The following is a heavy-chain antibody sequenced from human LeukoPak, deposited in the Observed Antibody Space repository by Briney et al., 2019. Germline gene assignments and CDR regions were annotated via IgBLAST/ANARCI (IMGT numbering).Heavy chain of an antibody. D-gene: IGHD5-24*01. Sequence: ASVKVSCKASGYTFTSYDINWVRQATGQGLEWMGWMNPNSGNTGYAQKFQGRVTITRNTSISTAYMELSRLRSDDTAVYYCARRPRWLQPTFDYWGQGTLVTVSS. V-gene: IGHV1-8*03. CDR3: ARRPRWLQPTFDY. J-gene: IGHJ4*02. CDR1: GYTFTSYD. CDR2: MNPNSGNT.